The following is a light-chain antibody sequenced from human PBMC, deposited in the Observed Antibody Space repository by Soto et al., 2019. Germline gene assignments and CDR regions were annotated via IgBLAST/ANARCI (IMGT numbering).Light chain of an antibody. Sequence: EIVMTQSPATLSVSPGERATLSCRASESVSGNLAWYQQKPGQAPRLLIYDTASRATAIPARFSGSGSGTEFTLTFSILQSEDFAVYYCQQYSKWPTFGQGTRLEIK. J-gene: IGKJ5*01. CDR3: QQYSKWPT. V-gene: IGKV3-15*01. CDR2: DTA. CDR1: ESVSGN.